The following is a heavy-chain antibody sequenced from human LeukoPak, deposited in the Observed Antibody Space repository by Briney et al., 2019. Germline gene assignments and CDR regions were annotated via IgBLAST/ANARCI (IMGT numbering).Heavy chain of an antibody. D-gene: IGHD3-22*01. J-gene: IGHJ4*02. CDR1: GFTFSSYS. CDR2: ISGSGGST. CDR3: ARTFSSGYLLWD. Sequence: GGSLRLSCAASGFTFSSYSMNWVRQAPGKGLEWVSAISGSGGSTYYADSVKGRFTISRDNSKNTLYLQMNSLRAEDTAVYYCARTFSSGYLLWDWGQGTLVTVSS. V-gene: IGHV3-23*01.